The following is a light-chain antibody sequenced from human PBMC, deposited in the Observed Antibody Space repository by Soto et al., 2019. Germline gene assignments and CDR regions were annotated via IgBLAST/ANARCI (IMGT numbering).Light chain of an antibody. CDR2: GAS. V-gene: IGKV3-15*01. J-gene: IGKJ2*02. CDR3: QQYNNWPPWT. CDR1: QSVSSN. Sequence: EIVMTQSPATLYVSPEERATLACRASQSVSSNFAWYQQQPGQAPRLLIYGASTRDTGIPARFSGSRSGTEFTLTIRSLQSEDFAVYYCQQYNNWPPWTFGQGTHLEIK.